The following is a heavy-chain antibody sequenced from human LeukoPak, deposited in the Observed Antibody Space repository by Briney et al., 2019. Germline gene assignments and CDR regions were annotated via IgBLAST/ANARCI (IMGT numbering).Heavy chain of an antibody. CDR2: INWNGGST. Sequence: TGGSLRLSCAASGFTFDDYGMSWVRQAPGKGLEWVSGINWNGGSTGYADSVKGRFTISRDNAKNSLYLQMNSLRAEDTALYYCTTDPPNWNYAYWGQGTLVTVSS. J-gene: IGHJ4*02. V-gene: IGHV3-20*04. CDR3: TTDPPNWNYAY. D-gene: IGHD1-7*01. CDR1: GFTFDDYG.